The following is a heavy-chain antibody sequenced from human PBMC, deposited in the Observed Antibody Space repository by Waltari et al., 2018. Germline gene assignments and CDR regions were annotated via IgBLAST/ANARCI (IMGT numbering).Heavy chain of an antibody. Sequence: QVQLEQYGADMKKPGASVKVSCRASGYTFTGLYIHWMRQAPGQGFEWLGWLDPNGYGTQYAQKFQGRVTMTKDTSINTAYMELTSLTFDDSAVYYCARGVGTQAFDIWGQGTQVTVSS. V-gene: IGHV1-2*02. CDR2: LDPNGYGT. J-gene: IGHJ3*02. D-gene: IGHD1-26*01. CDR3: ARGVGTQAFDI. CDR1: GYTFTGLY.